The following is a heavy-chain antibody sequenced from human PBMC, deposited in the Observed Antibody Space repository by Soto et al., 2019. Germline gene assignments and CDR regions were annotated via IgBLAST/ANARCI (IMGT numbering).Heavy chain of an antibody. CDR2: IWYDGSNK. CDR1: GFTFSNYG. CDR3: ARDHSGYYFDY. V-gene: IGHV3-33*01. J-gene: IGHJ4*02. D-gene: IGHD5-12*01. Sequence: GGSLRLSCAASGFTFSNYGMHWARQAPGKGLEWVAVIWYDGSNKYYADSVKGRFTISRDDSKNTLYLQMNSLRAEDTAVYYCARDHSGYYFDYWGQGTLVTVSS.